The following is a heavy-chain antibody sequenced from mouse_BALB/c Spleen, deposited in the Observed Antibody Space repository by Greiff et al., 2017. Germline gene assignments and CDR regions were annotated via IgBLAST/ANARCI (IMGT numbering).Heavy chain of an antibody. D-gene: IGHD1-2*01. CDR2: IYPGDGDT. J-gene: IGHJ2*01. CDR3: ARMDYGYLFDD. CDR1: GYTFTSYW. V-gene: IGHV1-87*01. Sequence: QVQLQQSGAELARPGASVKLSCKASGYTFTSYWMQWVKQRPGQGLEWIGAIYPGDGDTRYTQKFKGKATLTADKSSSTAYMQLSSLASEDSAVYYCARMDYGYLFDDWGQGTTLTVSS.